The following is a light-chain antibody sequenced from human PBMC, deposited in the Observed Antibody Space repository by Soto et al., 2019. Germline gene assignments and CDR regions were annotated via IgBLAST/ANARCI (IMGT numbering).Light chain of an antibody. V-gene: IGLV1-40*01. J-gene: IGLJ2*01. CDR1: RSNIGAGYD. CDR2: GNN. Sequence: QSVLTQPPSVSGAPGQRVTVSCTGSRSNIGAGYDVHWYQQLPGTAPKLLIYGNNNRPSGVPDRFSGSKSGTSASLAITGLQAEDEADYYCQSYDNSLSGSWVFGGGTKVTVL. CDR3: QSYDNSLSGSWV.